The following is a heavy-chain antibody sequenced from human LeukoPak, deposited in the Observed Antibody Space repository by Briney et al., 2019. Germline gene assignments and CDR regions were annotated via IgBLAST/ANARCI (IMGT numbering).Heavy chain of an antibody. Sequence: EASVKISCKASGYTFTSYGINWVRQAPAQGLEWMGWISAYNGNTNYAQKLQGRVTMTRDTSTSTVYMELRSLRSDDTALYYCARGGNMRVVGAFDIWGQGTMVTVSS. CDR3: ARGGNMRVVGAFDI. V-gene: IGHV1-18*01. CDR2: ISAYNGNT. D-gene: IGHD3-22*01. CDR1: GYTFTSYG. J-gene: IGHJ3*02.